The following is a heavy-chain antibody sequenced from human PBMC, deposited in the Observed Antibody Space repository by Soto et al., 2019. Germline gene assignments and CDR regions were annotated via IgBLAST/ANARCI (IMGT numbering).Heavy chain of an antibody. J-gene: IGHJ4*02. CDR3: ANGIAVAPQDY. CDR2: ISGSGGST. Sequence: RLSCSASGVTFSSYAMSWVRQAPGKGLEWVSAISGSGGSTYYADSVKGRFTISRDNSKNTLYLQMNSLRAEDTAVYYCANGIAVAPQDYWGQGILVTVSS. D-gene: IGHD6-19*01. CDR1: GVTFSSYA. V-gene: IGHV3-23*01.